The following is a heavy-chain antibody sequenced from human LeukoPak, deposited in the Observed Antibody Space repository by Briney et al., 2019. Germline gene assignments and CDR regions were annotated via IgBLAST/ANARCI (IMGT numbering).Heavy chain of an antibody. Sequence: PGGSLRLSCAASGFTVSSNYMSWVRQAPGKGLEWVSGISGSGGSTYYAGSVRGRLTISRDNSKNTLYLQMNSLRAEDTAVYYRAKDSSMFDYWGQGTLVTVSS. CDR2: ISGSGGST. V-gene: IGHV3-66*03. CDR1: GFTVSSNY. CDR3: AKDSSMFDY. J-gene: IGHJ4*02.